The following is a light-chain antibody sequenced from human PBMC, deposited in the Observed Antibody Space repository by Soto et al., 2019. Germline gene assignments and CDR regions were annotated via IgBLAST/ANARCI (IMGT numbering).Light chain of an antibody. V-gene: IGLV2-11*01. J-gene: IGLJ2*01. CDR3: CSYAGSYTLV. Sequence: QSALTQPRSVSGSPGQSVTISCTGTSSDVVGYNYVSWYQQHPGKAPKLMIYDVSTRPSGVPDRFSGSKSGNTASLTISGLQAEDEADYYCCSYAGSYTLVFGGGTKLTVL. CDR2: DVS. CDR1: SSDVVGYNY.